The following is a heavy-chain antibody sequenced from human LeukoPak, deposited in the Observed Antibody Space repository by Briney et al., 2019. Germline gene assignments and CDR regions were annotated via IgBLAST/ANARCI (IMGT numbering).Heavy chain of an antibody. V-gene: IGHV3-23*01. CDR2: ISGSGGRT. J-gene: IGHJ4*02. D-gene: IGHD4-17*01. CDR1: GFTFSNHG. Sequence: AGGSLRLSCAASGFTFSNHGMNWVRQAPGKGLEWVSGISGSGGRTYYADSVKGRFTISRDNSKNTLYLQMNSLRAEDTAVYYCAKYYGDYAAFDYWGQGTLVTVSS. CDR3: AKYYGDYAAFDY.